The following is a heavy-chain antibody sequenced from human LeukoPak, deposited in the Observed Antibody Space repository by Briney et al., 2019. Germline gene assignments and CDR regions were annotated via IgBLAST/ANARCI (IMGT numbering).Heavy chain of an antibody. Sequence: KPSETLSLTCAVYGGSFSGYYWSWIRQPPGKGLEWIGEINHSGSTNYNPSLKSRVTISVDTSKSQFSLKLSSVTAADTAVYYCARQIGDCSSTSCYGRYWFDPWGQGTLATVSS. J-gene: IGHJ5*02. CDR3: ARQIGDCSSTSCYGRYWFDP. V-gene: IGHV4-34*01. CDR1: GGSFSGYY. CDR2: INHSGST. D-gene: IGHD2-2*01.